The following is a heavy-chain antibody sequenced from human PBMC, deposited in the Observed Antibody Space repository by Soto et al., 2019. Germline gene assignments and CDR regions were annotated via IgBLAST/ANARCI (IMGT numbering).Heavy chain of an antibody. CDR1: GGSISSYY. J-gene: IGHJ6*03. CDR2: IYYSGST. D-gene: IGHD2-8*02. Sequence: SETLSLTCTLSGGSISSYYWSWIRQPPEEGLEWIGYIYYSGSTNYNPSLKSRVTISVDKSKSQFSLRLSSVTAADTAVYYCARVIMQSPLVRYYYYMDVWGKGTTVTVSS. CDR3: ARVIMQSPLVRYYYYMDV. V-gene: IGHV4-59*01.